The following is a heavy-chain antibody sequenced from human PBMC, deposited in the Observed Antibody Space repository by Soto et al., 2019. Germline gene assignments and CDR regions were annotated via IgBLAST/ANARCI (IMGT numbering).Heavy chain of an antibody. CDR3: ASAPYDSSGYYYYPALKDYYYGMDV. CDR2: IIPIFGTA. D-gene: IGHD3-22*01. Sequence: SVKVSCKASGGTFSSYAISWVRQAPGQGLEWMGGIIPIFGTANYAQKFQGRVTITADESTSTAYMELSSLRSEDTAVYYCASAPYDSSGYYYYPALKDYYYGMDVWGQGTTVTAS. J-gene: IGHJ6*02. V-gene: IGHV1-69*13. CDR1: GGTFSSYA.